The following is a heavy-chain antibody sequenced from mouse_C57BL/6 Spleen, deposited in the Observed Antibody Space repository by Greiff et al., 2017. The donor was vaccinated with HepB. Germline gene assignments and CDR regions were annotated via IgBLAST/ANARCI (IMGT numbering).Heavy chain of an antibody. Sequence: QVQLKESGAELVKPGASVKLSCKASGYTFTEYTIHWVKQRSGQGLEWIGWFYPGSGSIKYNEKFKDKATLTADKSSSTVYMELSRLTSEDSAVYFCAGHEGFYDGYYEFAYWGQGTLVTVSA. J-gene: IGHJ3*01. D-gene: IGHD2-3*01. CDR3: AGHEGFYDGYYEFAY. CDR2: FYPGSGSI. V-gene: IGHV1-62-2*01. CDR1: GYTFTEYT.